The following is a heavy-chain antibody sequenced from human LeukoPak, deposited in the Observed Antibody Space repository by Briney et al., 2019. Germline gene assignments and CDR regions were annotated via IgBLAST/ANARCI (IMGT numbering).Heavy chain of an antibody. CDR2: IYYSGST. J-gene: IGHJ5*02. Sequence: SETLSLTCTVSGGSISSSSYYWGWIRQPPGKGLEWIGSIYYSGSTYYNPSLKSRVTISVDTSKNQFSLKLSSVTAADTAVYYCARLGGGGNQFDPWGQGTLVTVSS. CDR3: ARLGGGGNQFDP. D-gene: IGHD2-15*01. CDR1: GGSISSSSYY. V-gene: IGHV4-39*01.